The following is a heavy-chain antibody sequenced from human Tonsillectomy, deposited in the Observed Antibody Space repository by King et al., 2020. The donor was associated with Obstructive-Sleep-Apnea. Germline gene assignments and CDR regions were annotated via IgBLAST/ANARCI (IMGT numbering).Heavy chain of an antibody. CDR3: ARDVGDYAYGMDV. J-gene: IGHJ6*02. D-gene: IGHD4-17*01. V-gene: IGHV3-13*01. CDR2: ISTAGDT. CDR1: GFTFSSYD. Sequence: VQLVESGGGLVQPGGSLRLSCVASGFTFSSYDMHWVRQTAENGLEWVSAISTAGDTYYQASLKGRFTVSREDARNALYLQMNSLRAGDTAVYYCARDVGDYAYGMDVWRQGTTVTVSS.